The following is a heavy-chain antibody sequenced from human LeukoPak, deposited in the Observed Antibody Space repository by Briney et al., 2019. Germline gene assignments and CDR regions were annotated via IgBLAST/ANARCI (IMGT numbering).Heavy chain of an antibody. CDR3: ATAHMVRALPSSNWFDP. V-gene: IGHV1-24*01. CDR1: GYTFTSYG. CDR2: FDPEDGET. J-gene: IGHJ5*02. Sequence: ASVKVSCKASGYTFTSYGISWVRQAPGKGLEWMGGFDPEDGETIYAQKFQGRVTMTEDTSTDTAYMELSSLRSEDTAVYYCATAHMVRALPSSNWFDPWGQGTLVTVSS. D-gene: IGHD3-10*01.